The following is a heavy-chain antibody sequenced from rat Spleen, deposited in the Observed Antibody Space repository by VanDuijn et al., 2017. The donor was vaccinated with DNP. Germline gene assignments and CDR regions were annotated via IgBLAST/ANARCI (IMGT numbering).Heavy chain of an antibody. CDR3: ARGGDGYDY. D-gene: IGHD1-12*03. CDR1: GFTFNNYW. Sequence: EVQLVESGGGLVQPGRSLKLSCVASGFTFNNYWMTWIRQGPGKGLEWVASISLAGASTYYRDSVKGRFSISRDNAKSTQYLQMDSLRSEDTATYYCARGGDGYDYWGQGVMVTVSS. J-gene: IGHJ2*01. CDR2: ISLAGAST. V-gene: IGHV5-31*01.